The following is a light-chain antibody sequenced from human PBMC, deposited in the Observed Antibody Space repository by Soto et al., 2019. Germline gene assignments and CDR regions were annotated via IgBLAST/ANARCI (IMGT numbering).Light chain of an antibody. CDR3: HHYDSSPPYT. CDR1: RSFSSSY. CDR2: AAS. Sequence: PGERATLSCRASRSFSSSYLAWYQQRPGQAPRLLIYAASTRATGIPDRFSGSGSATDFTLTISSLEPEDSAVYYCHHYDSSPPYTVGQGTKVDIK. J-gene: IGKJ2*01. V-gene: IGKV3-20*01.